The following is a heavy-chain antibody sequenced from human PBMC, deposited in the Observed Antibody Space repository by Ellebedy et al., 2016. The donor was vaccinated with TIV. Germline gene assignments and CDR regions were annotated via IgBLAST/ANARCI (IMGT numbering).Heavy chain of an antibody. J-gene: IGHJ4*02. Sequence: PGGSLRLSCAASGFTFSAYGMHWVRQAPGKGLEWVTYIRYDGSNKYYADSVKGRFTISRDNSKNTLFLEMNSLRAEDTAIYYCAGLWFGDSPRDNSDYWGRGTLVTASS. CDR3: AGLWFGDSPRDNSDY. D-gene: IGHD3-10*01. CDR1: GFTFSAYG. V-gene: IGHV3-30*02. CDR2: IRYDGSNK.